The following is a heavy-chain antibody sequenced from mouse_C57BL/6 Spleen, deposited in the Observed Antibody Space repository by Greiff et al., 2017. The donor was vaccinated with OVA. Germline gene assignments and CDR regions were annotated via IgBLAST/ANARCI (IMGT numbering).Heavy chain of an antibody. Sequence: QVQLQQPGTDLVKPGASVKLSCKASGYTFTSYWMHWVKQRPGQGLEWIGNVNPSNGGTNYNEKFKSKATLTVDKSSSTAYMQLSSLTSEDSAVYYCARLGVRGYFDYWGQGTTLTVSS. CDR1: GYTFTSYW. V-gene: IGHV1-53*01. CDR3: ARLGVRGYFDY. J-gene: IGHJ2*01. D-gene: IGHD2-2*01. CDR2: VNPSNGGT.